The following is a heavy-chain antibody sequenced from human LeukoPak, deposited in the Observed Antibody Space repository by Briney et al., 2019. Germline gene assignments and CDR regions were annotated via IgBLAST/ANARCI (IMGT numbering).Heavy chain of an antibody. D-gene: IGHD2-2*01. J-gene: IGHJ5*02. CDR2: ISYDGSNK. CDR1: GFTFSSCA. V-gene: IGHV3-30*04. CDR3: ARPRVPANSCNWFDP. Sequence: GRSLRLSCAASGFTFSSCAMHWVRQAPGKGLEWVAVISYDGSNKYYADSVKGRFTISRDNSKNTLYLQMNSLRAEDTAVYYCARPRVPANSCNWFDPWGQGTLVTVSS.